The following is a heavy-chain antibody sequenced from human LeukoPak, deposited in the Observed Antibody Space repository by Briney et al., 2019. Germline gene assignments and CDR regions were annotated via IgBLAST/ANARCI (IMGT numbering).Heavy chain of an antibody. CDR2: INPNSGGT. CDR1: GYTFTSYD. CDR3: AREMAGNFDY. V-gene: IGHV1-2*02. D-gene: IGHD6-19*01. Sequence: ASVKVSCKASGYTFTSYDINWVRQAPGQGLEWMGWINPNSGGTNYAQKFQGRVTMTRDTSISTAYMELSRLRSDDTAVYYCAREMAGNFDYWGQGTLVTVSS. J-gene: IGHJ4*02.